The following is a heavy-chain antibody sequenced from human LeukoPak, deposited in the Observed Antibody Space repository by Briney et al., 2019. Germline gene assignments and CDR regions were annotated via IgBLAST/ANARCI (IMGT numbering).Heavy chain of an antibody. Sequence: PGGSLRLSCAASGFTFSSYWMHWVRQAPGKGLVWVSRINSDGSSTSYADSVKGRFTISRDNAKNTLYLQMNSLRAEDTAVYYCARISYCTNGVCRTPFDYWGQGTLVTVSS. CDR1: GFTFSSYW. D-gene: IGHD2-8*01. CDR3: ARISYCTNGVCRTPFDY. CDR2: INSDGSST. J-gene: IGHJ4*02. V-gene: IGHV3-74*01.